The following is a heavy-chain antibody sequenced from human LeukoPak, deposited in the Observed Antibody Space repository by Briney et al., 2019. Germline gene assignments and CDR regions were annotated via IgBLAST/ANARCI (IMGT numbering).Heavy chain of an antibody. J-gene: IGHJ5*02. CDR1: GGSISSYY. D-gene: IGHD3-22*01. Sequence: SETLSLTCTVSGGSISSYYWSWIRQPPGKGLEWIGYIYYSKSTNYNPSLKSRVTISGDTSKNQFSLRLSSVIAADTAVYYCARGLSDSSGYYYGGRFDPWGQGTLVTVSS. CDR2: IYYSKST. V-gene: IGHV4-59*01. CDR3: ARGLSDSSGYYYGGRFDP.